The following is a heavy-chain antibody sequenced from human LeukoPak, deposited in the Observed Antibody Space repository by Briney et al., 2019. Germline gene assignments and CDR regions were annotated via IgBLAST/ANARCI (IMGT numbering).Heavy chain of an antibody. V-gene: IGHV1-69*04. CDR1: GGTFSSYA. J-gene: IGHJ5*02. CDR2: IIPILGIA. CDR3: ARAYCSSTSCYYWFDP. D-gene: IGHD2-2*01. Sequence: SVKVSCKASGGTFSSYAISWVRQAPGQGLEWMGRIIPILGIANYAQKFQGRVTITADKSTSTAYMELSSLRSEDTAVYYCARAYCSSTSCYYWFDPWGQGTLVTVSS.